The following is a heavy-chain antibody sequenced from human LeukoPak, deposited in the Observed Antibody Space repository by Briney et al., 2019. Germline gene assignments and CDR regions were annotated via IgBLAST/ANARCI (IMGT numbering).Heavy chain of an antibody. CDR3: VRDLDSVAFL. D-gene: IGHD1-1*01. CDR1: GFTFDRFT. CDR2: INRRGHT. Sequence: GGSLRLSCAASGFTFDRFTIHWVRQTPGKGLEWVSLINRRGHTFYADSVKGRFTISRDNAKNSLYLQMNSLRAEDTAVYYCVRDLDSVAFLWGQGTLVTVSS. V-gene: IGHV3-43*01. J-gene: IGHJ4*02.